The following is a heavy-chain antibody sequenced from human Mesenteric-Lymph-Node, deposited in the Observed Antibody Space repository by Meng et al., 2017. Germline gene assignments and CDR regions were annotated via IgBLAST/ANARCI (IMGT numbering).Heavy chain of an antibody. V-gene: IGHV4-39*07. CDR3: ARVSSDYGDYTYFDY. CDR1: GGSISSSSYY. Sequence: GSLRLSCTVSGGSISSSSYYWGWIRQPPGKGLEWIGTIYYSGSTYYNPSLKSRVTISVDTSKNQFSLKLSSVTAADTAVYYCARVSSDYGDYTYFDYWGQGTLVTVSS. CDR2: IYYSGST. D-gene: IGHD4-17*01. J-gene: IGHJ4*02.